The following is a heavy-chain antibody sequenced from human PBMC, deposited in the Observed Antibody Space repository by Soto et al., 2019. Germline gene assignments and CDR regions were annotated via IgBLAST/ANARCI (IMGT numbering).Heavy chain of an antibody. J-gene: IGHJ3*02. CDR2: ISGSGGST. CDR1: GFTFSSYA. V-gene: IGHV3-23*01. Sequence: GESLKISCAASGFTFSSYAMSWVRQAPGKGLEWVSAISGSGGSTYYADSVKGRFTISRDNSKNTLYLQMNSLRAEDTAVYYCAKSQSYYYDSSDAFDIWGQGTMVTVSS. CDR3: AKSQSYYYDSSDAFDI. D-gene: IGHD3-22*01.